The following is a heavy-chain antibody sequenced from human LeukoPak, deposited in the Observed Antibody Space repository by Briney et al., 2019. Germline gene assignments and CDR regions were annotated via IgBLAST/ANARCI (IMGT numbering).Heavy chain of an antibody. CDR2: IYYSGST. J-gene: IGHJ5*02. D-gene: IGHD4-11*01. CDR3: ARQGGDYSKGFDP. CDR1: GGSISSSSYY. Sequence: PSETLSLTCTVSGGSISSSSYYWGWIRQPPGKGLEWIGSIYYSGSTYYNPSLKSRVIISLDTSKNQFSLKLSSVTAADTAVYYCARQGGDYSKGFDPWGQGTLVTVSS. V-gene: IGHV4-39*01.